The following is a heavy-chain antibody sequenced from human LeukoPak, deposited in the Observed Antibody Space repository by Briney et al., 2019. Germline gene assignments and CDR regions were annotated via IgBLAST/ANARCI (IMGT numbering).Heavy chain of an antibody. CDR1: GGSISSYY. CDR2: IYCSGST. D-gene: IGHD5-18*01. Sequence: SETLSLTCTVSGGSISSYYWSWIRQPPGKGLEWIGYIYCSGSTNYNPSLKSRVTISVDTSKNQFSLKLSSVTAADTAVYYCARGASAMDNFDCWGQGTLVTVSS. V-gene: IGHV4-59*01. CDR3: ARGASAMDNFDC. J-gene: IGHJ4*02.